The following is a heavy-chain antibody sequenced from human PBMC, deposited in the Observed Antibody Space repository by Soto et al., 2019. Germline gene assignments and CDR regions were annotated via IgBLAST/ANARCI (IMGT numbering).Heavy chain of an antibody. J-gene: IGHJ4*02. Sequence: QVQLQESGPGLVKPSETLSLTCTVSGGSISSYYWSWIRQPPGKGLEWIGYIYYSGSTNYNPSLRSRVTISVDTSKNQFSLKLSSVTAADTAVYYCARHFGLTRERSPYYDSSGPNPPDYWGQGTLVTVSS. CDR3: ARHFGLTRERSPYYDSSGPNPPDY. CDR1: GGSISSYY. V-gene: IGHV4-59*01. D-gene: IGHD3-22*01. CDR2: IYYSGST.